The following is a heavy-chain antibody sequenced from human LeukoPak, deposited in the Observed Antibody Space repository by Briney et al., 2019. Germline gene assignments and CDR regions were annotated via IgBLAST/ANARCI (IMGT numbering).Heavy chain of an antibody. Sequence: ASVKVSFKASGYTFTAYSMHWVRPAPGQGLEYMGWLNPNSGDTNYAQKFQGRVTMTRDTSMSTAYMEPSGLRFDDTAVYYCARDGEVRQGHCSTTSCPVDYWGQGTLVTVSS. CDR2: LNPNSGDT. J-gene: IGHJ4*02. D-gene: IGHD2-2*01. CDR1: GYTFTAYS. V-gene: IGHV1-2*02. CDR3: ARDGEVRQGHCSTTSCPVDY.